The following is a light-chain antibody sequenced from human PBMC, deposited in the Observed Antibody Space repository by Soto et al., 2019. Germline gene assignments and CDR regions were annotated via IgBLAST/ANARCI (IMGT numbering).Light chain of an antibody. CDR3: SSYASTATRV. Sequence: SVLTQPASVSGSPGQSITVSCTGTSSDVGGYNSVSWYQQHPGKAPQLMIYDVSYRPSGVSDRFSGSKSGNTASLTVSGLRAEDEADYYCSSYASTATRVFGGGTKVTVL. J-gene: IGLJ3*02. CDR1: SSDVGGYNS. CDR2: DVS. V-gene: IGLV2-14*01.